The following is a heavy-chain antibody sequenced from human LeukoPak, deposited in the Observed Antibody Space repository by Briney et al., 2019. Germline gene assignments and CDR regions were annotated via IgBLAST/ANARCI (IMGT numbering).Heavy chain of an antibody. D-gene: IGHD4-11*01. V-gene: IGHV3-33*06. Sequence: GGSLRLSCEASGFTFSHYGMHWVRDAPGKGLEWVAVIWSEGTNQYYPALVKGRFTTSRDNFKNMVSLQMNRLRAEDAAVYYCAKDAQRGFDYSNSLEHWGQGSLVTVSS. CDR1: GFTFSHYG. CDR3: AKDAQRGFDYSNSLEH. J-gene: IGHJ4*02. CDR2: IWSEGTNQ.